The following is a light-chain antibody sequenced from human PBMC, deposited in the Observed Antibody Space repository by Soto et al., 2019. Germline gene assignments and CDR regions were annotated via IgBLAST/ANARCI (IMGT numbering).Light chain of an antibody. CDR3: HHYGNSPQT. V-gene: IGKV3-20*01. CDR2: GAS. CDR1: QSVISNY. Sequence: EIVLTQSPGTLSLSPGERATLSCRASQSVISNYLAWYQQKPGQAPRLLIYGASSRATGIPDRFSGSGSGTDFTLTISRLEPEDFAVYYCHHYGNSPQTFGQGTKVDIK. J-gene: IGKJ1*01.